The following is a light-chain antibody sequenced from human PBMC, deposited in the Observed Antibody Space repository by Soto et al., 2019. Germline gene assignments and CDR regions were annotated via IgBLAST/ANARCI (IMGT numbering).Light chain of an antibody. Sequence: DIKMTQSASSLSASVGDRVTITCQASQVIRNYLNWYRQKPGKAPELLIYDISTLEIGVPSRFGGSGSGTDFTFTITGLQPEDIGTYFCQQYEELPYTFGKGTKLEI. CDR1: QVIRNY. CDR2: DIS. CDR3: QQYEELPYT. V-gene: IGKV1-33*01. J-gene: IGKJ2*01.